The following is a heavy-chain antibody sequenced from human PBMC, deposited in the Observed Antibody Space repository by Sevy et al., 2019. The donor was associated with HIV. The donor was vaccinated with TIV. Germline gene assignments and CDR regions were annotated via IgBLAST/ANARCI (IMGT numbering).Heavy chain of an antibody. CDR3: ATYYGSGGGGATYYFDY. CDR2: IKQDGSEK. Sequence: GGSLRLSCAASGFTFSSYWMSWVRQAPGKGLEWVANIKQDGSEKYYVDSVKGRFTISRDNAKNSLYLQMNSLRAEDTAVYYCATYYGSGGGGATYYFDYWGQGTLVTVSS. V-gene: IGHV3-7*01. J-gene: IGHJ4*02. CDR1: GFTFSSYW. D-gene: IGHD3-10*01.